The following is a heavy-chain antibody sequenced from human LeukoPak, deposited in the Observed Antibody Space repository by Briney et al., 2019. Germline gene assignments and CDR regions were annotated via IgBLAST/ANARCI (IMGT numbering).Heavy chain of an antibody. CDR2: IRYDGSNK. V-gene: IGHV3-30*02. CDR3: ATNPDVDIVATIPADY. CDR1: GFTFSDYY. J-gene: IGHJ4*02. D-gene: IGHD5-12*01. Sequence: PGGSLRLSCAASGFTFSDYYMSWIRQAPGKGLEWVAFIRYDGSNKYYADSVKGRFTISRDNSKNTLYLQMNSLRAEDTAVYYCATNPDVDIVATIPADYWGQGTLVTVSS.